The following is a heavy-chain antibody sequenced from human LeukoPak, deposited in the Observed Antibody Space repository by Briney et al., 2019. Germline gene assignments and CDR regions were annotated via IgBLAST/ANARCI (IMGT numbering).Heavy chain of an antibody. V-gene: IGHV3-7*01. CDR2: IKEDGSQK. J-gene: IGHJ4*02. Sequence: PGGSLRLSSAASGFTFNTYWMSWVRLTPGKGLEWVANIKEDGSQKNYVDSVRGRFTFSRDNAKNSLYLQMNSLSAEDTALYYCARDGFSSAINSWGQGTLVTVSS. CDR1: GFTFNTYW. CDR3: ARDGFSSAINS. D-gene: IGHD2-21*02.